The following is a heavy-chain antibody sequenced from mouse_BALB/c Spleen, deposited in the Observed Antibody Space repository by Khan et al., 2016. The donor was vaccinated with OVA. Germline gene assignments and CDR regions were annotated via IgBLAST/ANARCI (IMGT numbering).Heavy chain of an antibody. Sequence: EVQLQESGPGLVKPSQSLSLTCTVTGYSITSDYAWNWIRQFPGNKLEWMGYISYSGSANYNPSLKSRISITRDTSENPFFLQLNSVTTEDSATXYSATRYYYGHWYFDVWGAGTTVTVSS. J-gene: IGHJ1*01. V-gene: IGHV3-2*02. CDR1: GYSITSDYA. CDR2: ISYSGSA. CDR3: ATRYYYGHWYFDV. D-gene: IGHD1-1*01.